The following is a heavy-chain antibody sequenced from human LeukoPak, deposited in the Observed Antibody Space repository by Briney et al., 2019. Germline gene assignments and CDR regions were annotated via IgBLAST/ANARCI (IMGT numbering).Heavy chain of an antibody. D-gene: IGHD5-18*01. CDR2: IYYSGST. Sequence: TSETLSLTCTVSGGSISSSSYYWGWIRQPPGKGLEWIGSIYYSGSTYYNPSLKSRVTISVDTSKNQFSLKLSSVTAADTAVYYCARDRGYSYGYGIDYWGQGTLVTVSS. CDR3: ARDRGYSYGYGIDY. V-gene: IGHV4-39*07. CDR1: GGSISSSSYY. J-gene: IGHJ4*02.